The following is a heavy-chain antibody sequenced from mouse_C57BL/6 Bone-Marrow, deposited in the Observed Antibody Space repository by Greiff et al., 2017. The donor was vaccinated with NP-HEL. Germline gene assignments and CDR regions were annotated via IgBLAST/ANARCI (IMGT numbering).Heavy chain of an antibody. CDR1: GYTFTGYW. J-gene: IGHJ2*01. Sequence: QVRREQVGAELMKPGASVKLSCKATGYTFTGYWIGWVKQRPGHGLEWIGEILPGGGSTTYNEKFTGKATFTVAKSSNPAYMQLSSLTTEDSAIAYYARSRDYDGGYTFDYWGQGTTLTVSS. D-gene: IGHD2-4*01. CDR2: ILPGGGST. CDR3: ARSRDYDGGYTFDY. V-gene: IGHV1-9*01.